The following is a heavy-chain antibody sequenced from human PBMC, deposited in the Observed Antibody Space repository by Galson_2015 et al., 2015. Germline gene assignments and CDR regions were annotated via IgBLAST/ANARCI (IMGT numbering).Heavy chain of an antibody. CDR3: ARDSSSSGIDY. Sequence: SLRLSCAGSGITVSSNYTSWVRRAPGKGLEWVSVIYSGGNTYNADSVKGRFTISRDNSKNTLYLQMNSLRAEDTAVYYCARDSSSSGIDYWGQGTLVTVSS. V-gene: IGHV3-53*01. D-gene: IGHD6-6*01. CDR2: IYSGGNT. CDR1: GITVSSNY. J-gene: IGHJ4*02.